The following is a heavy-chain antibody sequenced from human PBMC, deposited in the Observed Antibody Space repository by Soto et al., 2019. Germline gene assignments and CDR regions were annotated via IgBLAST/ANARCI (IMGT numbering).Heavy chain of an antibody. CDR3: AVAMVREILIFESSGMHV. CDR2: LIPNFDTP. CDR1: GGTFNNYA. J-gene: IGHJ6*02. Sequence: QVQLVQSGAEVKKPGSSVKVSCKTSGGTFNNYAISWVRQAPGQGLEWMGGLIPNFDTPNYAQKFQDRLIIIADESTSTVSMELRSLRSDDTAVYYCAVAMVREILIFESSGMHVWGQGTTVTVSS. D-gene: IGHD3-10*01. V-gene: IGHV1-69*01.